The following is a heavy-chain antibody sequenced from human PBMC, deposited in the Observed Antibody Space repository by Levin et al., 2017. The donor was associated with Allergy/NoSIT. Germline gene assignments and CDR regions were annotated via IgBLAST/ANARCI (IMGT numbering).Heavy chain of an antibody. CDR2: ISFDGSKT. D-gene: IGHD3-10*01. J-gene: IGHJ4*02. CDR1: GFTFSNYV. Sequence: PGGSLRLSCAASGFTFSNYVLHWVRQAPGKGLEWVPLISFDGSKTHFAASVKGRFTISRDNCKNTAYLQMSSLKTEDTAGNFCERDRNYCGSVTLAGGPFDDWGQGTLVTVSS. V-gene: IGHV3-30-3*01. CDR3: ERDRNYCGSVTLAGGPFDD.